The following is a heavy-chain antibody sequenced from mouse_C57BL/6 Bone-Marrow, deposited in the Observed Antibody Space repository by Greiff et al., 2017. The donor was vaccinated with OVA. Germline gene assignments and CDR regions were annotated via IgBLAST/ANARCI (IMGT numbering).Heavy chain of an antibody. V-gene: IGHV1-82*01. D-gene: IGHD1-3*01. CDR2: IYPGNGDT. Sequence: VQLQQSGPELVKPGASVKISCKASGYAFSSSWMNWVKQRPGKGLEWIGRIYPGNGDTNYNGKFKGKATLTADKSSSTAYMQLSSLTSEDSAVYYCARTQYSGSYFDYWGQGTTLTVSS. CDR1: GYAFSSSW. CDR3: ARTQYSGSYFDY. J-gene: IGHJ2*01.